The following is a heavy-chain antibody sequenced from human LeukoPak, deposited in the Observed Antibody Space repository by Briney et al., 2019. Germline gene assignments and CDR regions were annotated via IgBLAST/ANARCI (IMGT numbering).Heavy chain of an antibody. J-gene: IGHJ4*02. V-gene: IGHV3-11*01. CDR3: ASLRDFFASGSYYKGGYFDH. Sequence: GGSLRLSCAASGFIFSDYYMSWIRQAPGKGLEWVSYISSRSGSTIYYGDSVKGRFTISRDNAEDSLYLQMNNLRADDTAVYYCASLRDFFASGSYYKGGYFDHWGQGTLVTVSS. CDR1: GFIFSDYY. D-gene: IGHD3-10*01. CDR2: ISSRSGSTI.